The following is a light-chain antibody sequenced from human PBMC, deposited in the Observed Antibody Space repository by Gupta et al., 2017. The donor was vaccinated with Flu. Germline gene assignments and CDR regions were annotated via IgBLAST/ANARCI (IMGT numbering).Light chain of an antibody. J-gene: IGKJ4*01. V-gene: IGKV3-15*01. CDR2: GAS. CDR1: QSINSD. Sequence: EIVMTQSPATLSVSPGDRATLSCRASQSINSDLAWYQQKPGQAPRLLTYGASTRATGVPARFSGSGSGTEFTLTISSLQSEDFAVYYCQQYNNWPPLTFGGGTKVEIK. CDR3: QQYNNWPPLT.